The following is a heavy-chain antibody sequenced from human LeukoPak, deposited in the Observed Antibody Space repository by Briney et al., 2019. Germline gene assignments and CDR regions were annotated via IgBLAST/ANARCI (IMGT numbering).Heavy chain of an antibody. Sequence: ASVKVSCKASGFTFTSSAMQWVRQARGQRPEWIGWIVVGSGNTKYAQKFQERVTITRDMSTSTANMEVRSLRSEDTAVYYCAADGGSNDAFDIWGQGTMVTVSS. V-gene: IGHV1-58*02. J-gene: IGHJ3*02. D-gene: IGHD1-26*01. CDR2: IVVGSGNT. CDR3: AADGGSNDAFDI. CDR1: GFTFTSSA.